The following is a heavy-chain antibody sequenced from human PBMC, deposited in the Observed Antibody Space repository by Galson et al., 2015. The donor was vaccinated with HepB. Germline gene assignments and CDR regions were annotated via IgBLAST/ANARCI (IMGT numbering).Heavy chain of an antibody. CDR2: TFPGDSDT. Sequence: QSGAEVKKPGESLKISCRGSGYSFTNYWIGWVRQMPGKGLEWMGITFPGDSDTRYNPPFQGQVTISVDKSISTAYLQWSSLRASDTAIYYCARHGGYDFWGGYSQPYYYYYMDVWGNGTTVTVSS. V-gene: IGHV5-51*01. D-gene: IGHD3-3*01. J-gene: IGHJ6*03. CDR1: GYSFTNYW. CDR3: ARHGGYDFWGGYSQPYYYYYMDV.